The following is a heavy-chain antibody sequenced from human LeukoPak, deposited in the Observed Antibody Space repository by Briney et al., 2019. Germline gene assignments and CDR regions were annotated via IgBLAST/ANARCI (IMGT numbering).Heavy chain of an antibody. V-gene: IGHV3-23*01. CDR2: ISGSGGTT. J-gene: IGHJ4*02. CDR3: AKKGITVTTTADH. D-gene: IGHD4-17*01. CDR1: GFTFSTYS. Sequence: PGGSLRLSCAASGFTFSTYSLNWVRQAPGKGLEWVSGISGSGGTTYYADSVKGRFAISRDNSKNTLYLQLNSLRAEDTALYYCAKKGITVTTTADHWGQGTLVTVSS.